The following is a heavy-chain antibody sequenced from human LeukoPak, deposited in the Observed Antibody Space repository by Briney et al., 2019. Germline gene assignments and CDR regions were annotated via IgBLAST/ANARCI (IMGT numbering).Heavy chain of an antibody. V-gene: IGHV3-23*01. D-gene: IGHD2-8*01. J-gene: IGHJ6*03. CDR3: ARRARVRMVYFYYFMDI. Sequence: GGSLRLSCAASGFTFSSYAMSWIRQAPGKGLEWVSAISGSGGSTYYADSVKGRFTISRDNSKNTLYLQMNSLRAEDTAVYYCARRARVRMVYFYYFMDIWGKGTTVTVSS. CDR1: GFTFSSYA. CDR2: ISGSGGST.